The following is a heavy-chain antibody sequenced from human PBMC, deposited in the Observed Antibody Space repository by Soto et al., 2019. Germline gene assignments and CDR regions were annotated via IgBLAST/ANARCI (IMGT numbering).Heavy chain of an antibody. J-gene: IGHJ3*02. D-gene: IGHD3-22*01. CDR2: IYHSGST. CDR1: GGSISSSNW. Sequence: QVQLQESGPGLVKPSGTLSLTCAVSGGSISSSNWWSWVRQPPGKGLEWIGEIYHSGSTNYNPSLKSRVTISVDKSKNQFSLKLSSVTAADTAVYYCAKCEYYYDSSGSTIHDAFDIWGQGTMVTVSS. V-gene: IGHV4-4*02. CDR3: AKCEYYYDSSGSTIHDAFDI.